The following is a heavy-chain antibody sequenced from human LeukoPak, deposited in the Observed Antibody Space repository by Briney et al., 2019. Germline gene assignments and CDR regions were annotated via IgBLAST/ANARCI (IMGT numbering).Heavy chain of an antibody. CDR1: GFTFSSYV. CDR2: IWYDRSKN. V-gene: IGHV3-33*01. D-gene: IGHD1-7*01. J-gene: IGHJ4*01. CDR3: ARDPTGSTIGDF. Sequence: GGSPRLSYAASGFTFSSYVMHWVRQAPGKGLEWVAVIWYDRSKNYYADSVKGRFTISRDNSKSTLYLQMNSLRAEDTAVYYCARDPTGSTIGDFWGQGTLVTVSS.